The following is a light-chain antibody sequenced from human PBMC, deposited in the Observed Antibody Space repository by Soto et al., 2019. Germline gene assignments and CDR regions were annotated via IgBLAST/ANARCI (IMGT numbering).Light chain of an antibody. CDR3: QQYDSYIT. J-gene: IGKJ3*01. CDR2: KAS. CDR1: QSIGTW. V-gene: IGKV1-5*03. Sequence: DIQMTQSPSTLSASVGDRVTITCRASQSIGTWLAWYQQKPGKAPKVLIYKASSLESGVPSRFSGSGSGTEFSLTISSLQPDDFATYYYQQYDSYITFGPGTKVDIK.